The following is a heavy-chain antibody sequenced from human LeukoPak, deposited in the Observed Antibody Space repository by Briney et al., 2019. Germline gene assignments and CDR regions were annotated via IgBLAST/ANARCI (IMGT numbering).Heavy chain of an antibody. Sequence: GGSLRLSCAASGFTFSSYAMSWVRQAPGKGLEGVSGISGGGGSTYYADSVKGRLTISSDNSKNTLYLQMNSLRAEDTAVYYCARGGGRHVEYWGQGNLVTVSS. V-gene: IGHV3-23*01. CDR2: ISGGGGST. J-gene: IGHJ4*02. D-gene: IGHD2/OR15-2a*01. CDR1: GFTFSSYA. CDR3: ARGGGRHVEY.